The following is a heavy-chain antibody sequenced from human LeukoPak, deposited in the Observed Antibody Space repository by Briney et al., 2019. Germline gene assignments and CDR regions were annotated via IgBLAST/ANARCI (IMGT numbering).Heavy chain of an antibody. CDR3: ARDGSFDI. CDR2: INPNSGDT. J-gene: IGHJ3*02. Sequence: ASVKVSCKASGYTFSSYGISWVRQAPGQGLEWMGWINPNSGDTNSAQRFQGRVTMTRDTSINTVYMELSRLRSDDTAMYYCARDGSFDIWGQGTMVTVSS. CDR1: GYTFSSYG. V-gene: IGHV1-2*02.